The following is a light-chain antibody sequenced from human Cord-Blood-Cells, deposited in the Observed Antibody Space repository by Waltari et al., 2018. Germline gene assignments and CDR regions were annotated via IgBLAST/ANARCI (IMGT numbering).Light chain of an antibody. V-gene: IGLV2-23*02. Sequence: QSALTQPASASGSPGPSITISCTGTSSDAGSYNLVSWYQQPPGKAPNLMIYEVSKRPSGVSNRFSGSKSGNTASLTISGLQAEDEADYYCCSYAGSVVFGGGTKLTVL. J-gene: IGLJ2*01. CDR1: SSDAGSYNL. CDR2: EVS. CDR3: CSYAGSVV.